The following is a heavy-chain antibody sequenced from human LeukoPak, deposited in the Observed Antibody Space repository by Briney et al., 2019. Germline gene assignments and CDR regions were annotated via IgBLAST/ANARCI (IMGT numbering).Heavy chain of an antibody. CDR3: ARGAEHTYSSGWSYDY. J-gene: IGHJ4*02. Sequence: SETLSLTCTVSGGSISSGGYYWSWIRQPPGKGLEWIGYIYHSGSTYYNPSLKSRVTISVDRSKNQFSLKLSSVTAADTAVYYCARGAEHTYSSGWSYDYWGQGTLVTVSS. D-gene: IGHD6-19*01. CDR1: GGSISSGGYY. CDR2: IYHSGST. V-gene: IGHV4-30-2*01.